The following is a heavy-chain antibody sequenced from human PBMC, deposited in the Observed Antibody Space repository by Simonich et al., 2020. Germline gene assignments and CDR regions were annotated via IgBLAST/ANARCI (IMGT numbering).Heavy chain of an antibody. D-gene: IGHD6-6*01. V-gene: IGHV3-48*03. Sequence: EVQLVESGGGLVQPGVSLRLSCAASGFTFSSYEMNWVRQAPGKGLEWVSYISSSGSTIYYANSVKGRFTSSRYNSKNSLYRQMNSLRAEDTAVYYCARDFRLQLVEIGTYYYYGMDVWGQGTTVTVSS. CDR3: ARDFRLQLVEIGTYYYYGMDV. CDR1: GFTFSSYE. J-gene: IGHJ6*02. CDR2: ISSSGSTI.